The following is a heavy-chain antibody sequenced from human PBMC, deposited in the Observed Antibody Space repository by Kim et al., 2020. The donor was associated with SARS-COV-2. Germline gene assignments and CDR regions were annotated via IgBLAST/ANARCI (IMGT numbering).Heavy chain of an antibody. CDR1: GGPISSYY. D-gene: IGHD1-26*01. V-gene: IGHV4-4*07. J-gene: IGHJ4*02. CDR3: AREAGGSRPFDY. Sequence: SETLSLTCSVSGGPISSYYWSWIRQPAGKGLEWIGRVYTSGSTNYSPSLESRVTMSVDTSKNQFSLKLNSVTAADTAVYYCAREAGGSRPFDYWGQGTLVTVSS. CDR2: VYTSGST.